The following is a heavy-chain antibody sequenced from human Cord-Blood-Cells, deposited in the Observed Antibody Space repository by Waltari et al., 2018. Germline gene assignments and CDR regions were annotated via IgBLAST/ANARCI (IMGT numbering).Heavy chain of an antibody. Sequence: QLQLQESGPGLVKPSETLSLTCTVSGGSISSSSYYWGWIRQPPGKGLEWIGSISYSGSTYYNPSLKSRVTISVDTSKNQFSLKLSSVTAADTAVYYCARQGFKGSSSWPFDYWGQGTLVTVSS. D-gene: IGHD6-13*01. CDR3: ARQGFKGSSSWPFDY. CDR1: GGSISSSSYY. J-gene: IGHJ4*02. V-gene: IGHV4-39*01. CDR2: ISYSGST.